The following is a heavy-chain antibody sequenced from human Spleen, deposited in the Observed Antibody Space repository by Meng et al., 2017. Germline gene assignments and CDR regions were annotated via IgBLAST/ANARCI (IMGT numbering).Heavy chain of an antibody. CDR3: ARACPQYGQWLKNWFDP. Sequence: GSGSGLVKPSGTLALPRAFLGGLIPSSNRWSWVRQAPKKGLEWIGEIFHSGSTSYNPSLRSRVTISVDTSKNQFSLKLSSVTAADTAVYYCARACPQYGQWLKNWFDPWGQGTLVTVSS. D-gene: IGHD6-19*01. CDR1: GGLIPSSNR. CDR2: IFHSGST. J-gene: IGHJ5*02. V-gene: IGHV4-4*02.